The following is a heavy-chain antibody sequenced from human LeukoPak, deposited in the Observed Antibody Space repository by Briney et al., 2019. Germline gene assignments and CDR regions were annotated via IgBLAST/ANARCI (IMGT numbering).Heavy chain of an antibody. Sequence: GGSLRLSCAASGFSFSNYAMSWVRQAPGQGLEWVSAISYSGGSTYYADSVKGRFTISRDSSRNTLYLQMDSLRADDTAIYYCAKDWGGYSSSSFDYWGQGILVTVCS. J-gene: IGHJ4*02. CDR3: AKDWGGYSSSSFDY. CDR2: ISYSGGST. D-gene: IGHD6-6*01. V-gene: IGHV3-23*01. CDR1: GFSFSNYA.